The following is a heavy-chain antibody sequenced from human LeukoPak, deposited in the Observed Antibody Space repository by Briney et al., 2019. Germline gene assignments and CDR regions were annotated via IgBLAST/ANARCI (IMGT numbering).Heavy chain of an antibody. Sequence: SETLSLTCTVSGDSISRSTHYWAWIRQPPGTGLEWIGSVYYGRSPYFNPSLESRATISVDTSKNHFSLKMSSVTAADTAVYYCARSSGTGTFSYWGQGTLVTVSS. CDR2: VYYGRSP. CDR3: ARSSGTGTFSY. D-gene: IGHD6-25*01. CDR1: GDSISRSTHY. J-gene: IGHJ4*02. V-gene: IGHV4-39*02.